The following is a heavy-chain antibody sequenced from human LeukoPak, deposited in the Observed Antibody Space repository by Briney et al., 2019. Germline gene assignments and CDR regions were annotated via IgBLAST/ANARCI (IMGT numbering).Heavy chain of an antibody. CDR2: ISYDGSIK. Sequence: PGGSLRLSCAASGFTFSNFAMHWVRQAPGKGLEWVAVISYDGSIKYYADSVKGRFTISRDNSKNTLYLQMNSLRAEDTAVYYCAKDLSSIAVAGRWGQGTLVTVSS. CDR1: GFTFSNFA. J-gene: IGHJ4*02. CDR3: AKDLSSIAVAGR. V-gene: IGHV3-30*04. D-gene: IGHD6-19*01.